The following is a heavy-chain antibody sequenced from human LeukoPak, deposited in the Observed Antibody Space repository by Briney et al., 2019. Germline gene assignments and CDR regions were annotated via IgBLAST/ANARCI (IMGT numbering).Heavy chain of an antibody. V-gene: IGHV4-34*01. CDR3: ARVPYSSGP. Sequence: PSETLSLTCAVYGGSFSGYYWSWIRQPPGKGLEWIGEINHSGSTNYNPSLKSRVTISVDTSKNQFSLKLSSATAADTAVYYCARVPYSSGPWGQGTLVTVSS. CDR2: INHSGST. D-gene: IGHD6-19*01. J-gene: IGHJ4*01. CDR1: GGSFSGYY.